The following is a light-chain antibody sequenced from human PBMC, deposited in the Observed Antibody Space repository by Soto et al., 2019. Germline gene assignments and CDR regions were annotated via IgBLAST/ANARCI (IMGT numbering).Light chain of an antibody. CDR1: SSDSGSYNL. Sequence: QSVLTQPASVSVSPGQSITISCTGTSSDSGSYNLVSWYQHHPGKAPKFLIYEGTKRPSGVSSRFSGSKSANTASLTISGLQAEDEAYYYCCSYAGSSTYVFGTGTKVTVL. V-gene: IGLV2-23*01. CDR3: CSYAGSSTYV. CDR2: EGT. J-gene: IGLJ1*01.